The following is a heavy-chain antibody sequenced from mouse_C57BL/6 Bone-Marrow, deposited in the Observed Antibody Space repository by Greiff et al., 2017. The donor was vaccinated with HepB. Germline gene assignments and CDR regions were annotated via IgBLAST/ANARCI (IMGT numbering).Heavy chain of an antibody. CDR3: ARRGGRSSYWYFGV. V-gene: IGHV1-4*01. J-gene: IGHJ1*03. CDR2: INPSSGYT. D-gene: IGHD1-1*01. Sequence: QVQLKESGAELARPGASVKMSCKASGYTFTSYTMHWVQQRPGQGLEWIGYINPSSGYTNYNQKFKDKATLTADKSSSTAYMQLSSLTSEDSAVYDCARRGGRSSYWYFGVWGTGTTVTVSS. CDR1: GYTFTSYT.